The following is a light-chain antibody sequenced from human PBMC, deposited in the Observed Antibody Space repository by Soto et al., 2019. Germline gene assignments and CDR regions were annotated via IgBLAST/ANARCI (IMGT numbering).Light chain of an antibody. V-gene: IGLV2-14*01. CDR1: TSDIGASKF. CDR2: EVS. CDR3: CSYRGGSAPYV. J-gene: IGLJ1*01. Sequence: QSALTQPASVSGSPGQSITISCTGTTSDIGASKFVYWYQQHPGKAPKLMIYEVSNRPSGVSSRFSGSKSGNTASLTISGLQAEYEAEYYCCSYRGGSAPYVFGTGTKLTVL.